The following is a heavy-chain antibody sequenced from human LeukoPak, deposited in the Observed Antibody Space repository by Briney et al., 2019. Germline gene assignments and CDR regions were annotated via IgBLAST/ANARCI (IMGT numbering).Heavy chain of an antibody. CDR1: GFTFDDYA. D-gene: IGHD6-19*01. V-gene: IGHV3-9*01. CDR3: AKDTSSGRPNGFDY. CDR2: ISWNSGSI. Sequence: GRSLRLSCAASGFTFDDYAMHWVRQAPGKGLEWVSGISWNSGSIGYADSVKGRFTISRDNAKNSLYLQMNSLRAEDTALYYCAKDTSSGRPNGFDYWGQGTLVTVSS. J-gene: IGHJ4*02.